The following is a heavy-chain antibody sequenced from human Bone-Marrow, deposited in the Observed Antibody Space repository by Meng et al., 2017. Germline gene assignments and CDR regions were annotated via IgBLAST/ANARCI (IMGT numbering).Heavy chain of an antibody. D-gene: IGHD3-10*01. CDR1: GGSISSSSYY. CDR3: ARHEWPISFGK. Sequence: QLQLQESGPGLVKPSETLSLTCTVSGGSISSSSYYWGWIRQPPGKGLEWIGTVYYSGNTYYTPSLKSRVTISVDTSRNQFSLNLNSVTAADTAVYYCARHEWPISFGKWGQGTLVTVSS. CDR2: VYYSGNT. J-gene: IGHJ4*02. V-gene: IGHV4-39*01.